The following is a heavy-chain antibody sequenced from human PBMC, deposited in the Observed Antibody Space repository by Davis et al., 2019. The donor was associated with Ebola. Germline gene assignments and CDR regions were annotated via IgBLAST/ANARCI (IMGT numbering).Heavy chain of an antibody. CDR1: GFTFSSYA. Sequence: GGSLRLSCAASGFTFSSYAMSWVRQAPGKGLEWVANIKQVGSEKYYVDSVKGRFTISRDNAKNSLYLQMNSLRAEDTAVYYCARDRPLDFFFGDYYGMDVWGQGTTVTVSS. CDR3: ARDRPLDFFFGDYYGMDV. CDR2: IKQVGSEK. J-gene: IGHJ6*02. D-gene: IGHD3-16*01. V-gene: IGHV3-7*01.